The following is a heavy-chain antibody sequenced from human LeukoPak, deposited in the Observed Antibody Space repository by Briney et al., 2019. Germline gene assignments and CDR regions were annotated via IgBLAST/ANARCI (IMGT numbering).Heavy chain of an antibody. V-gene: IGHV3-21*01. CDR1: GFTFSSYS. D-gene: IGHD5-18*01. J-gene: IGHJ4*02. CDR2: ISSSSSYI. Sequence: GGSLRLSCAASGFTFSSYSMNWVRQAPGKGLEWVSSISSSSSYIYYADSVKGRFTISRDNAKNSLYLQMNSLRAEDTAVYYCAREILSYLRFDCWGQGTLVTVSS. CDR3: AREILSYLRFDC.